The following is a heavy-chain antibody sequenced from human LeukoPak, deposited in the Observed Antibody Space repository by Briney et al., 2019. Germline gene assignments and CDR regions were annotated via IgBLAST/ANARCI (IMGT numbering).Heavy chain of an antibody. D-gene: IGHD3-10*01. CDR3: AREAGLWFGELPRFFDY. Sequence: KAGGSLRLSCAASGFTFSSYAMNWVRQAPGKGLEWVSYISSSSSTIYYADSVKGRFTISRDNAKNSLYLQMNSLRAEDTAVYYCAREAGLWFGELPRFFDYWGQGTLVTVSS. V-gene: IGHV3-48*01. J-gene: IGHJ4*02. CDR1: GFTFSSYA. CDR2: ISSSSSTI.